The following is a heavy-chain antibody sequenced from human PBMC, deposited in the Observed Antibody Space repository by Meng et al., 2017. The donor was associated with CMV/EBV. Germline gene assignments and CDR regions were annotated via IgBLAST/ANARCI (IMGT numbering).Heavy chain of an antibody. CDR3: ARDSPGRYCSGGSCYYYYYGMDV. CDR1: GFIFSNYS. Sequence: GGSLRLSCAASGFIFSNYSMNWVRQSPGRGLEWVSSIGGPNTYPYYVASVKGRFTISRDNAKNSLYLQMNSLRAEDTAVYYCARDSPGRYCSGGSCYYYYYGMDVWGQGTTVTVSS. J-gene: IGHJ6*02. V-gene: IGHV3-21*01. CDR2: IGGPNTYP. D-gene: IGHD2-15*01.